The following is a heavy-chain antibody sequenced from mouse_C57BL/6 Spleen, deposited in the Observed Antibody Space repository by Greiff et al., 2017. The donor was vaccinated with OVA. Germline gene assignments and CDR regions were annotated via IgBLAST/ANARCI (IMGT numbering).Heavy chain of an antibody. D-gene: IGHD1-1*01. V-gene: IGHV1-7*01. CDR1: GYTFTSYW. Sequence: VKLQQSGAELAKPGASVKLSCKASGYTFTSYWMNWVNQRPGQGLEWIGYINPSSGYTKYNQKFKDKATLTADKSSSTAYMQLSSLTYEGSAFYYCARYPYYYGSSLGAMYDWGQGTSVTVSS. CDR2: INPSSGYT. CDR3: ARYPYYYGSSLGAMYD. J-gene: IGHJ4*01.